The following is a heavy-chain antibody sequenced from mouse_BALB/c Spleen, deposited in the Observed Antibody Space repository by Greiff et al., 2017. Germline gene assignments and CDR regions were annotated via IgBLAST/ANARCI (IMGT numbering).Heavy chain of an antibody. CDR3: ARSYYGSYYAMDY. D-gene: IGHD2-10*01. J-gene: IGHJ4*01. Sequence: EVQLVESGPGLVKPSQSLSLTCTVTGYSITSDYAWNWIRQFPGNKLEWMGYISYSGSTSYNPSLKSRISITRDTSKNQFFLQLNSVTTEDTATYYCARSYYGSYYAMDYWGQGTSVTVSS. CDR1: GYSITSDYA. V-gene: IGHV3-2*02. CDR2: ISYSGST.